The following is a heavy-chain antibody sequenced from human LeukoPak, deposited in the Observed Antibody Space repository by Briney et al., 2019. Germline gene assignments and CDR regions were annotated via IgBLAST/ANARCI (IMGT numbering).Heavy chain of an antibody. V-gene: IGHV1-2*02. CDR3: ARVMRRDGYSYYFDY. CDR2: INPNSGGT. J-gene: IGHJ4*02. D-gene: IGHD5-24*01. CDR1: GYTFTGYY. Sequence: GASVKVSCKASGYTFTGYYMHWVRQAPGQGLEWMGWINPNSGGTNYAQKFQGRVTMTRDTSTSTVYMELSSLRSEDTAVYYCARVMRRDGYSYYFDYWGQGTLVTVSS.